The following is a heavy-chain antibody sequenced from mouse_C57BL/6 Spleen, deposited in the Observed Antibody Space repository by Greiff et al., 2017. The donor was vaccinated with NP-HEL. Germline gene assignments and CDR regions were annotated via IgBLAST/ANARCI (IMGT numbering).Heavy chain of an antibody. CDR1: GKSIHRYR. Sequence: GAERGKKGEEGKGEGKEEGKSIHRYRQKEGKERKKTRIEWIGMIHPKRGSTNYNEKFKSKATLTVDKSSSTAYMQLSSLTSEDSAVYYCARSDGRGPYAMDYWVQGTSVTVSS. J-gene: IGHJ4*01. CDR3: ARSDGRGPYAMDY. V-gene: IGHV1-64*01. CDR2: IHPKRGST.